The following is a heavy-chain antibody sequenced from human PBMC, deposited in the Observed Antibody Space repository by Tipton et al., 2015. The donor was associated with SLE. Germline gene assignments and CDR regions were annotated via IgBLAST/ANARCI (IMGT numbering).Heavy chain of an antibody. CDR1: GGSFSAYY. CDR2: INHSGSS. CDR3: ARAPMVITAFDI. J-gene: IGHJ3*02. D-gene: IGHD2/OR15-2a*01. Sequence: TLSLTCAVYGGSFSAYYWSWIRQPPGKGLEWIGEINHSGSSDYNPPLKSRVTISVDTSKMQFSLRLTSVTAADTAVYYCARAPMVITAFDIWGQGTMVTVSS. V-gene: IGHV4-34*01.